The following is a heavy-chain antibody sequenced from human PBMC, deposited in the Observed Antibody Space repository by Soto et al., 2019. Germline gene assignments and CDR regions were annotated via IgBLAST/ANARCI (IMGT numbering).Heavy chain of an antibody. CDR2: NSWNSGST. J-gene: IGHJ4*02. D-gene: IGHD1-1*01. CDR1: GFIFDDFA. V-gene: IGHV3-9*01. CDR3: ARDTDSDTWNDPFDY. Sequence: DVQLVESGGGLVQPGRSLRLSCAASGFIFDDFAMHWVRQAPGKGLEWVSGNSWNSGSTDYAASVKGRFIISRDNARNSLYLQMNSLRPEDTALYYCARDTDSDTWNDPFDYWGQGALVIVS.